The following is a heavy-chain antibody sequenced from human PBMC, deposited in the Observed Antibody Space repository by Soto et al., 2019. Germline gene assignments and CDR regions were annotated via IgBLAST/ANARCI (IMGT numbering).Heavy chain of an antibody. Sequence: ASVKVSCKASGYTLTSYDINWVRQATGQGLEWMGWMNPNSGNTGYAQKFQGRVPMTRNTSISTAYMELSSLRSEDTAVYYCASTPPTYYDFWSGYYTPYYYYGMDVWGQGTTVTVSS. V-gene: IGHV1-8*01. CDR1: GYTLTSYD. J-gene: IGHJ6*02. D-gene: IGHD3-3*01. CDR2: MNPNSGNT. CDR3: ASTPPTYYDFWSGYYTPYYYYGMDV.